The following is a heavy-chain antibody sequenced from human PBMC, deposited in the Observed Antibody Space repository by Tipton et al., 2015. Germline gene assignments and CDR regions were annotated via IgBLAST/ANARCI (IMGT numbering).Heavy chain of an antibody. CDR2: IHYSGDT. V-gene: IGHV4-38-2*02. D-gene: IGHD5-24*01. CDR1: GSSIRSGHY. Sequence: TLSLTCTVSGSSIRSGHYWGWVRQPPGKGLEWIGSIHYSGDTYYNPPLTSRASISVDASKNQFSLKLTSVTAADTAVYYCARDLEHGMDVWGQGTTVTVSS. J-gene: IGHJ6*02. CDR3: ARDLEHGMDV.